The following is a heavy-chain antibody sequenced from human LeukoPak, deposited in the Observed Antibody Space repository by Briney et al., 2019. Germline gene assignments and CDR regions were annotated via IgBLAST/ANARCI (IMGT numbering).Heavy chain of an antibody. V-gene: IGHV4-31*03. CDR2: IYYRGST. CDR1: GGSISSGGYY. J-gene: IGHJ4*02. D-gene: IGHD3-10*01. CDR3: ARESSYYGSGSYPRRQYYFDY. Sequence: SETLSLTCTVSGGSISSGGYYWSWIRQHPGKGLEWIGYIYYRGSTYYNPSLKSRVNISVDTSKNQFSLKLSSVTAADTAVYYCARESSYYGSGSYPRRQYYFDYWGQGTLVTASS.